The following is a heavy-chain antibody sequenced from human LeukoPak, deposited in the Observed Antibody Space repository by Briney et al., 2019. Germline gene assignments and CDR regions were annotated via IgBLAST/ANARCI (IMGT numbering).Heavy chain of an antibody. CDR1: GFTFSSYA. Sequence: GGSLRLSCAASGFTFSSYAMSWVRQAPGKGLEWVSGISWNSGSIGYADSVKGRFTISRDNAKNSLYLQMNSLRAEDTALYYCAKDISRYAGPTYDYWGQGTLVTVSS. D-gene: IGHD1/OR15-1a*01. CDR2: ISWNSGSI. V-gene: IGHV3-9*01. J-gene: IGHJ4*02. CDR3: AKDISRYAGPTYDY.